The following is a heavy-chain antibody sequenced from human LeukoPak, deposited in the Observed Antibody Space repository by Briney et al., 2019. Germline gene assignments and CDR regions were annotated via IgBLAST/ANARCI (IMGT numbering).Heavy chain of an antibody. CDR2: ISAYNGNT. D-gene: IGHD2-2*01. CDR3: ARDPGPFTLGYCSSTSCWAFDI. CDR1: GYTFTSYG. V-gene: IGHV1-18*01. J-gene: IGHJ3*02. Sequence: ASVEVSCKASGYTFTSYGISWVRQAPGQGLEWMGWISAYNGNTNYAQELQGRVTMTTDTSTSTAYMELRSLRSDDTAVYYCARDPGPFTLGYCSSTSCWAFDIWGQGTMVTVSS.